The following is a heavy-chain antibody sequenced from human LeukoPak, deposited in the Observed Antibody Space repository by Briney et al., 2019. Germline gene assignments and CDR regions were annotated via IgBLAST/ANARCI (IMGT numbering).Heavy chain of an antibody. CDR3: AKSTLNMLRGVIDY. V-gene: IGHV3-23*01. CDR2: ISGSGGST. D-gene: IGHD3-10*01. J-gene: IGHJ4*02. CDR1: GFTFSSYG. Sequence: GGTLRLSCAASGFTFSSYGMSWVRQAPGKGLEWVSAISGSGGSTYYADSVKGRFTISRDNSKNTLYLQMNSLRAEDTAVYYCAKSTLNMLRGVIDYWGQGTLVTVSS.